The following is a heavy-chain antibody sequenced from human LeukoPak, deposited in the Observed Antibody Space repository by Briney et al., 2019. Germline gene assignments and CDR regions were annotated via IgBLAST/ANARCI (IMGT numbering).Heavy chain of an antibody. CDR2: MNPNSGNT. CDR1: GYTFTSYD. D-gene: IGHD2-2*01. Sequence: ASVKVSCKASGYTFTSYDINWVRQATGQGLEWMGWMNPNSGNTGYAQKFQGRVTMTRNTSISTAYMELSSLRSEDTAVYYSARIGYCSSTSCPGFDYWGQGTLVTVSS. CDR3: ARIGYCSSTSCPGFDY. V-gene: IGHV1-8*01. J-gene: IGHJ4*02.